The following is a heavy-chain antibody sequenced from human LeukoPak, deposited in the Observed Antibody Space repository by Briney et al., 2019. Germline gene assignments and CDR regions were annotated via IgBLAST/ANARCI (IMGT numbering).Heavy chain of an antibody. CDR3: AGLAAAEPFDY. CDR2: IDPSDSYT. Sequence: GGALQSSFRGAGCGFTSYWNSWGRRRPGKGGGGMGRIDPSDSYTNYSPSFQGHVPISADKSISTAYLQWSSLKASDTAMYYCAGLAAAEPFDYWGQGTLVTVSS. V-gene: IGHV5-10-1*01. CDR1: GCGFTSYW. J-gene: IGHJ4*02. D-gene: IGHD6-13*01.